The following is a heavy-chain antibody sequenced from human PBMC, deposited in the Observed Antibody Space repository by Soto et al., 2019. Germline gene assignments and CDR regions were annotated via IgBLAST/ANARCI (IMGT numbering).Heavy chain of an antibody. CDR3: ARDAHLYYYYYGMDV. CDR2: ISSSSSYI. V-gene: IGHV3-21*01. CDR1: GFTFSSYS. Sequence: EVQLVESGGGLVKPGGSLRLSCAASGFTFSSYSMNWVRQAPGKGLEWVSSISSSSSYIYYADSVKGRFTISRDNAKNSLYLQMNSLRAADTAVYYCARDAHLYYYYYGMDVWGQGTTVTVSS. J-gene: IGHJ6*02.